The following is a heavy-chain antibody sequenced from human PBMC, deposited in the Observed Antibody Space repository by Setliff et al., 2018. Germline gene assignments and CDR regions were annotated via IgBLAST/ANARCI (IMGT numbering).Heavy chain of an antibody. D-gene: IGHD5-18*01. Sequence: GGSLRLSCTASGFTFSSYWMKWVRQAPGKGLEWVADIRHDGTTIYYMDSVKGRFTISSDDAKHSLYLQMNSLRAEDTAVYYCTSLRGNTAILNSGQGTLVAAST. CDR3: TSLRGNTAILN. V-gene: IGHV3-7*01. J-gene: IGHJ4*02. CDR1: GFTFSSYW. CDR2: IRHDGTTI.